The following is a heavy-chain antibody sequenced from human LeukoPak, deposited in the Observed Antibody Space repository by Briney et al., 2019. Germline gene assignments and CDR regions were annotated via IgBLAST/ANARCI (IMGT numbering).Heavy chain of an antibody. CDR2: IYSGGST. V-gene: IGHV3-66*01. CDR3: ARDQGLAAAALY. D-gene: IGHD6-13*01. CDR1: GFTVSSKY. Sequence: GGSLRLSCAASGFTVSSKYMSWVRQAPGKGLEWVSVIYSGGSTYYADSVKGRFTISRDNSKNTVYLQMNSLRAEDTAVYYCARDQGLAAAALYWGQGTLVTVSS. J-gene: IGHJ4*02.